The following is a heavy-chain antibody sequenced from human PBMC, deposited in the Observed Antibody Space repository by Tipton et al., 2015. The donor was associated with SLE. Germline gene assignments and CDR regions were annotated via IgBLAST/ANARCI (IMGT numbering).Heavy chain of an antibody. CDR1: GYTFTSYG. J-gene: IGHJ3*02. CDR3: ARDRAPSPVAGFPFDI. Sequence: QPGPEVKKPGASVKVSCKASGYTFTSYGISWVRQAPGQGLEWMGWISAYNGNTNYAQKLQGRVTMTTDTSTSTAYMELRSLRSDDTAVYYCARDRAPSPVAGFPFDIWGQGTMVTVSS. CDR2: ISAYNGNT. D-gene: IGHD6-19*01. V-gene: IGHV1-18*01.